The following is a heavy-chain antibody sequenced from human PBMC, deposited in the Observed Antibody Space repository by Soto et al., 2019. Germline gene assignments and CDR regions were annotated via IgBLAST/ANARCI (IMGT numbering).Heavy chain of an antibody. D-gene: IGHD5-12*01. V-gene: IGHV1-69*06. Sequence: QVQLVQSGAEVKKPGSSVKVSCKASGGTFSSYAISWVRQAPGQGLEWMGGIIPIFGTANYAQKFQGRVTITADKSTSTAYMELSSLRSEDTAVYYCPRDYRIVATIYYYYYGMDVWGQGTTVTVSS. J-gene: IGHJ6*02. CDR3: PRDYRIVATIYYYYYGMDV. CDR2: IIPIFGTA. CDR1: GGTFSSYA.